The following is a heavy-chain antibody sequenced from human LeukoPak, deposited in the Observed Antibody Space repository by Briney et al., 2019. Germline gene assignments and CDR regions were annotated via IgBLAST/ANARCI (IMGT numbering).Heavy chain of an antibody. CDR2: IYTSGST. D-gene: IGHD3-10*01. CDR1: GGSISSGSYY. J-gene: IGHJ6*03. CDR3: ARHSRGSGSRWLATTRHYYYYMDV. Sequence: SETLSLTCTVSGGSISSGSYYWSWIRQPAGKGLEWIGRIYTSGSTNYNPSLKSRVTISVDTSKNQFSLKLSSVTAADTAVYYCARHSRGSGSRWLATTRHYYYYMDVWGKGTTVTISS. V-gene: IGHV4-61*02.